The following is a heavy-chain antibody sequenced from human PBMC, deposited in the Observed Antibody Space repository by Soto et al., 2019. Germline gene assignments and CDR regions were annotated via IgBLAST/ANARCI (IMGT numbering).Heavy chain of an antibody. CDR1: GGTFSSYA. Sequence: QVQLVQSGDEVKKPGSSVKVSCKASGGTFSSYAISWVRQAPGQGLEWMGGIIPIVGTANYAQKFQSRVTITANESTSTAYMEPSSLRSEDTAVYYCARVSRNWNDVSWPNYDYWGQGTLVTVSS. D-gene: IGHD1-1*01. CDR2: IIPIVGTA. J-gene: IGHJ4*02. CDR3: ARVSRNWNDVSWPNYDY. V-gene: IGHV1-69*12.